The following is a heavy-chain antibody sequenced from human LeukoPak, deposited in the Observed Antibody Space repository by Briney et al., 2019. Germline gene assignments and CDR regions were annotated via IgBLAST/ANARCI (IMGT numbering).Heavy chain of an antibody. D-gene: IGHD2-15*01. CDR2: IRYDGSNK. CDR3: ATEVAEGGPQDY. V-gene: IGHV3-30*02. Sequence: GGSLRLSCAASGFTFSVYGMHWVRQAPGKGLEWVAFIRYDGSNKSSADSVKGRFTISRDNAKNSLYLQMNSLRAEDTALYYCATEVAEGGPQDYWGQGTLVTVSS. CDR1: GFTFSVYG. J-gene: IGHJ4*02.